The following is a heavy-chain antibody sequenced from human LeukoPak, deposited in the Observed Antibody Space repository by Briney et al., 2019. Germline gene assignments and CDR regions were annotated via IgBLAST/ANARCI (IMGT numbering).Heavy chain of an antibody. CDR3: ARDPSSSWAWYFDL. CDR2: IYYSGST. J-gene: IGHJ2*01. V-gene: IGHV4-31*03. Sequence: SETLSLTCTVSGGSISSGGYYWSWIRQHPGKGLEWIGYIYYSGSTYYNPSLKSRVTISVDTSKNQFSLRLSSVTAADTAVYYCARDPSSSWAWYFDLWGRGTLVTVSS. D-gene: IGHD6-13*01. CDR1: GGSISSGGYY.